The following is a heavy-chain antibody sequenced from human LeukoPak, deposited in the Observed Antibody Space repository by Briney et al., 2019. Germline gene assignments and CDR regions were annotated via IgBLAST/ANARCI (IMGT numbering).Heavy chain of an antibody. CDR1: GFSFTSYW. CDR3: ARQRGVGALDM. J-gene: IGHJ3*02. CDR2: IDPSDSST. V-gene: IGHV5-10-1*01. Sequence: GESLRISCKGSGFSFTSYWISWVRQKPGKGLEWMGRIDPSDSSTNYSPSLQGHVTISADKSIITASLQWSSLKASDTAMYYCARQRGVGALDMWGRGTLVTVSS.